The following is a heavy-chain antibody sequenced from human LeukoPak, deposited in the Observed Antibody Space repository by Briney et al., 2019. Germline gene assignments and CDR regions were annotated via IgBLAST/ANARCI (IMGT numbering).Heavy chain of an antibody. J-gene: IGHJ4*02. D-gene: IGHD4-23*01. CDR1: GFSFTSHG. CDR2: IWYDGTNK. V-gene: IGHV3-33*01. Sequence: GGSLRLSCAASGFSFTSHGMHWVRQAPGKGLEWVAVIWYDGTNKYYADSVKGRFTISRDTSNNMLYLQMNSLRAEDTAVYYCARVSESGNSDYWGRGTLVTVSS. CDR3: ARVSESGNSDY.